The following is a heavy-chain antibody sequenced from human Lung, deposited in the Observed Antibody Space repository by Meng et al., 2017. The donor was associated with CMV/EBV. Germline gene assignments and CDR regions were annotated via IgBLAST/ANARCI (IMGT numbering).Heavy chain of an antibody. CDR3: ARASYGSGSPLGESWFDP. V-gene: IGHV4-31*03. CDR1: GGSISSGGYY. D-gene: IGHD3-10*01. CDR2: IHSSGST. J-gene: IGHJ5*02. Sequence: QVPLQESGPGLVKLSQTLSLPCTVSGGSISSGGYYWSWIRQHPGKGLEWIGYIHSSGSTYYNPSLRSRLTISVDTSKNQFSLKLSSVTAADTAVYYCARASYGSGSPLGESWFDPWGQGTLVTVSS.